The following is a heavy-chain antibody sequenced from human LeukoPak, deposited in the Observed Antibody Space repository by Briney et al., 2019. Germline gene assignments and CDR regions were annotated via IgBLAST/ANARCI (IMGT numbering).Heavy chain of an antibody. J-gene: IGHJ5*02. CDR2: IYHSGST. V-gene: IGHV4-30-2*01. Sequence: PQTLSLTCAVSGGSISSGGYSWSWIRQPPGKGLEWIGYIYHSGSTYYNPSLKSRVTISVDRSKNQFSLKLSSVTAADTVVYYCARVSYGGNSDQPLDPWGQGTLVTVSS. CDR1: GGSISSGGYS. D-gene: IGHD4-23*01. CDR3: ARVSYGGNSDQPLDP.